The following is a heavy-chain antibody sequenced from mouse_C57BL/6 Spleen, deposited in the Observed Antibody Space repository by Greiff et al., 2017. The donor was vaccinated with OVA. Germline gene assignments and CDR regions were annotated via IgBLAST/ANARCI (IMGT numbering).Heavy chain of an antibody. CDR3: TREKGYGGFAY. V-gene: IGHV5-9-1*02. J-gene: IGHJ3*01. D-gene: IGHD2-14*01. CDR1: GFTFSSYA. CDR2: ISSGGDYI. Sequence: QGVESGEGLVKPGGSLKLSCAASGFTFSSYAMSWVRQTPEKRLEWVAYISSGGDYIYYADTVKGRFTISRDNARNTLYLQMSSLKSEDTAMYYCTREKGYGGFAYWGQGTLVTVSA.